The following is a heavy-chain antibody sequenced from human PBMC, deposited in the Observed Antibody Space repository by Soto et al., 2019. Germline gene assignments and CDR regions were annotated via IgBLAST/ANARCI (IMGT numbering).Heavy chain of an antibody. CDR2: IYIDGST. Sequence: EVQLVESGGGLVQPGGSLRLSCAASGFTVSSNYMSWVRQAPGKGLEWVSGIYIDGSTYYADSVKGRFTISRHNSKNTLYLQMNSLRTEDTAVYYCAATRLGYWGQGTLVTVSS. CDR3: AATRLGY. D-gene: IGHD5-12*01. J-gene: IGHJ4*02. V-gene: IGHV3-53*04. CDR1: GFTVSSNY.